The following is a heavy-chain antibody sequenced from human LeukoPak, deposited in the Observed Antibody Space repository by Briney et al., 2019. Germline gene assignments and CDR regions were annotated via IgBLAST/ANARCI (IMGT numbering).Heavy chain of an antibody. Sequence: SVKVSCKASGGTFGSYAISWVRQAPGQGLEWMGGIIPIFGTANYAQKFQGRVTITADKSTSTAYMELSSLRSEDTAVYYCARVSGPPRYYYMDVWGKGTTVTVSS. J-gene: IGHJ6*03. CDR3: ARVSGPPRYYYMDV. CDR2: IIPIFGTA. CDR1: GGTFGSYA. D-gene: IGHD3-10*01. V-gene: IGHV1-69*06.